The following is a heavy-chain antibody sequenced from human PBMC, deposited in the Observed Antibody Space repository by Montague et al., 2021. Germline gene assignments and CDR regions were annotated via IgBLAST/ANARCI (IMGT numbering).Heavy chain of an antibody. CDR3: ARGRDRYYYMDI. Sequence: SETLSLTCTVSRSLINSDYYWGWIRQPPGKGLEWMGSVSHGGRTYYNPSLKSRLTISVDTSNNHFSLILSSVTAADTAMYYCARGRDRYYYMDIWGKGTTITVSS. V-gene: IGHV4-38-2*02. D-gene: IGHD3-10*01. CDR1: RSLINSDYY. J-gene: IGHJ6*03. CDR2: VSHGGRT.